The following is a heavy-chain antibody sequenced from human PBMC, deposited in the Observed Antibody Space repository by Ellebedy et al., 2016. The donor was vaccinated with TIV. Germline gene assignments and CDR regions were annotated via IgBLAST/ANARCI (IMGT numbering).Heavy chain of an antibody. CDR3: ARDPALPRGRFDT. CDR2: IYYSWSA. J-gene: IGHJ5*02. V-gene: IGHV4-39*02. CDR1: GGSISNSDYY. Sequence: MPGGSLRLSCTVSGGSISNSDYYWNWIRQPPGKGLEWIGSIYYSWSAYYNPSLKSRVTVSVDTSKNQFSLNLSCVTAADTAVYYCARDPALPRGRFDTWGQGTLVTVSS.